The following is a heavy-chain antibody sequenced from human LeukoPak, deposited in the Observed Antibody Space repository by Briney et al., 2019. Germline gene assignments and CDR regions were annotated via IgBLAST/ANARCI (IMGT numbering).Heavy chain of an antibody. Sequence: GGSLRLSCEASGFTFSSYSMNWVRQAPGKGLEWFSFISISGTTISYAESVKGRFTISRDNAKNLLYLQMSSLGAEDTAVYYCARARSGLGRLVPMDYWGQGTLVTVSS. D-gene: IGHD6-6*01. CDR3: ARARSGLGRLVPMDY. V-gene: IGHV3-48*01. CDR1: GFTFSSYS. CDR2: ISISGTTI. J-gene: IGHJ4*02.